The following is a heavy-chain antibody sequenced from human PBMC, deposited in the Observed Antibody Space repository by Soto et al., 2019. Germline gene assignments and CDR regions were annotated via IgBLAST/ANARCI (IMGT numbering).Heavy chain of an antibody. CDR3: ATRTQVGYYYGMDV. V-gene: IGHV5-10-1*01. CDR1: GYSFTSYW. Sequence: PGESLKISCKGSGYSFTSYWISWVRQMPGKGLEWMGRIDPTDSYTNYSPSFQGHVTISSDKSISTAYLQWSSLKASDTAMYYCATRTQVGYYYGMDVWGQGTTVTVSS. CDR2: IDPTDSYT. D-gene: IGHD1-26*01. J-gene: IGHJ6*02.